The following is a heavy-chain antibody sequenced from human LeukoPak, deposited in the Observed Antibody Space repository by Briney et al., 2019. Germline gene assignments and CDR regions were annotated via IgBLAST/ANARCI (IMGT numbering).Heavy chain of an antibody. CDR2: IRSKANSYAT. J-gene: IGHJ6*03. Sequence: GGSLRLSCAASGFTFSGSAMHWVRQASGKGLEWVGRIRSKANSYATAYAASVKGRFTISRDDSKNTAYLQMNSLKTEDTAVYYCTRHDVVGATLAYYYYMDVWGKGTTVTVSS. V-gene: IGHV3-73*01. D-gene: IGHD1-26*01. CDR1: GFTFSGSA. CDR3: TRHDVVGATLAYYYYMDV.